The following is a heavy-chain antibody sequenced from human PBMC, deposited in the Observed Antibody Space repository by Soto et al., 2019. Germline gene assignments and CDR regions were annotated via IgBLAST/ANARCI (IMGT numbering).Heavy chain of an antibody. V-gene: IGHV1-69*06. CDR3: AREVPYYDFWSGLDYSYYYGMDG. CDR2: IIPIFGTA. Sequence: SVKVSCKASGGTFSSYAISWVRQAPGQGLEWMGGIIPIFGTANYAQKFQARVTITADKSTSTAYMELSSLRSEDTAVYYCAREVPYYDFWSGLDYSYYYGMDGWGQGTTVTVSS. CDR1: GGTFSSYA. J-gene: IGHJ6*02. D-gene: IGHD3-3*01.